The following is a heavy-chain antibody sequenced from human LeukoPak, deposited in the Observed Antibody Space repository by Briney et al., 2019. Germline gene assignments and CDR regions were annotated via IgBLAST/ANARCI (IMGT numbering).Heavy chain of an antibody. V-gene: IGHV4-39*07. J-gene: IGHJ4*02. Sequence: TSETLSLTCTVSGGSISSSSYYWGWIRQPPGKGLEWIGSIYYSGSTYYNPSLKSPVTISVDTSKNQFSLKLSSVTAADTAVYYCARDRGTSCHFDYWGQGTLVTVSS. D-gene: IGHD2-2*01. CDR3: ARDRGTSCHFDY. CDR1: GGSISSSSYY. CDR2: IYYSGST.